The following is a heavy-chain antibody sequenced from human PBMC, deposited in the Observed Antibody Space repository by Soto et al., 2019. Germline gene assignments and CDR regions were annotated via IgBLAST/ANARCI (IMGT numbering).Heavy chain of an antibody. V-gene: IGHV3-49*04. Sequence: RLSCTASGFTFGDYAMSWVRQAPGKGLEWAGFIRSKAYGGTKEYAASVKGRFTISRDDSKSIAYLQMNSLKTEDTAVYYCTRDPTATDYGDFEGYYYGMDVWGQGTTVTVSS. CDR3: TRDPTATDYGDFEGYYYGMDV. CDR2: IRSKAYGGTK. J-gene: IGHJ6*02. D-gene: IGHD4-17*01. CDR1: GFTFGDYA.